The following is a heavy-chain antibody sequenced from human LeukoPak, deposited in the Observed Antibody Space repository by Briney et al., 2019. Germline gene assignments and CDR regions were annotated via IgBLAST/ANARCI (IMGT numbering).Heavy chain of an antibody. CDR3: ARGVTGIYYYYYMDV. CDR2: IVVGSGNT. J-gene: IGHJ6*03. CDR1: GFTFTSSA. Sequence: SVKVSCKASGFTFTSSAMQWVRQARGQRLEWIGWIVVGSGNTNYAQKFQERVTITRDTSISTAYMELSRLRADDTAVYYCARGVTGIYYYYYMDVWGKGTTVTVSS. V-gene: IGHV1-58*02. D-gene: IGHD3-10*01.